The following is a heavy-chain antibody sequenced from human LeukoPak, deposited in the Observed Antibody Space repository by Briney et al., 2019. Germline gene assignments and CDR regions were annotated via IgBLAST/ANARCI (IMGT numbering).Heavy chain of an antibody. J-gene: IGHJ5*02. Sequence: ASVKVSCKASGYTFPSYDINWVRQATGQGLEWMGWMNPNSGNTGYAQKFQGRVTMTRNTSISTAYMELSSLRSEDTAVYYCASLRAEIAARRQVQNWFDPWRQGTLVTVSS. CDR3: ASLRAEIAARRQVQNWFDP. V-gene: IGHV1-8*01. CDR2: MNPNSGNT. D-gene: IGHD6-6*01. CDR1: GYTFPSYD.